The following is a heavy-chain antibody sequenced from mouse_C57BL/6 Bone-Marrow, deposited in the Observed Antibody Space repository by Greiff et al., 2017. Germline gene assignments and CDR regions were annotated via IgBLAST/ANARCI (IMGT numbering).Heavy chain of an antibody. V-gene: IGHV1-82*01. CDR1: CYAFSSSW. Sequence: QVQLQQSGPELVQPGASVKISCKASCYAFSSSWKNWVKQRPGKGLEWIGRIYPGDGDTNYNGKFKGKATLTADKSSSTAYMQLSSLTSEDSAVYFCARFTLSSYAMDYWGQGTSVTVSS. J-gene: IGHJ4*01. CDR3: ARFTLSSYAMDY. CDR2: IYPGDGDT. D-gene: IGHD1-1*02.